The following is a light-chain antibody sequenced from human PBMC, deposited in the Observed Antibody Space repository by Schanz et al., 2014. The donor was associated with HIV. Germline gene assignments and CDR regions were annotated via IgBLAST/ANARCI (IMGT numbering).Light chain of an antibody. Sequence: EIVLTQSPGTLSLSLGERATLSCRASQSVSSNFLAWYQQRPGQAPRLLIYGASSRATGTPDRFSGSGSGTDFTLSISRLEPEDFATYYCQHYDISRGTFGGGTRVEIK. J-gene: IGKJ4*01. CDR1: QSVSSNF. V-gene: IGKV3-20*01. CDR3: QHYDISRGT. CDR2: GAS.